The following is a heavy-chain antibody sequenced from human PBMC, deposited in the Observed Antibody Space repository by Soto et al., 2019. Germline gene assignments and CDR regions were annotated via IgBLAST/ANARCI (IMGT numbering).Heavy chain of an antibody. J-gene: IGHJ4*02. CDR2: IYPGDSDT. Sequence: GESLKISCNGSGYSFTSHWIGWVRQMPGKGLDWMGIIYPGDSDTRYSPSSQGQVTISADKSINTAYLQWSSLKASDTAMYYCARHPDTAHTTDFDFWGQGTLVTVSS. CDR3: ARHPDTAHTTDFDF. V-gene: IGHV5-51*01. CDR1: GYSFTSHW. D-gene: IGHD5-18*01.